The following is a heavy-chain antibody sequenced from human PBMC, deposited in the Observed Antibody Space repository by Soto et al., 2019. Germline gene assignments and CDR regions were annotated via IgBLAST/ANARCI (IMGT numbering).Heavy chain of an antibody. D-gene: IGHD6-6*01. CDR1: GFTFSSYA. CDR2: ISGSGGST. CDR3: AKDPEYSSPRLQDY. V-gene: IGHV3-23*01. Sequence: GGSLRLSCAASGFTFSSYAMSWVRQVPGKGLEWVSAISGSGGSTYYADSVKGRFTISRDNSKNTLYLQMNSLRAEDTAVYYCAKDPEYSSPRLQDYWGQGTLVTVSS. J-gene: IGHJ4*02.